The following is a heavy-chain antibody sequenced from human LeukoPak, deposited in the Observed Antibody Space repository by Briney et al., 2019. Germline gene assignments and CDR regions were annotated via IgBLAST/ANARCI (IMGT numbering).Heavy chain of an antibody. Sequence: PGGSLRLSCAASGFAFTTYWMLWVRQVPGEGLVWLSLISTDGSDTRYTDSVKGRFTISRDNTKNTLYLQMNSLRAEDTAVYYCATMSQTLPVDYWGQGTQVTASS. CDR2: ISTDGSDT. V-gene: IGHV3-74*01. CDR1: GFAFTTYW. CDR3: ATMSQTLPVDY. J-gene: IGHJ4*02.